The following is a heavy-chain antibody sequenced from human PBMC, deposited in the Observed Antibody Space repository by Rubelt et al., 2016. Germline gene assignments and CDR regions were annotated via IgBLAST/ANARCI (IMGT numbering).Heavy chain of an antibody. J-gene: IGHJ4*02. V-gene: IGHV2-5*08. CDR2: IYWDDDK. CDR3: AHRRPDYFDD. CDR1: GFSLSPRGVC. Sequence: QVTLRESGPALVKPTQTLTLTCTFSGFSLSPRGVCVNWIRQPPGKALEWLALIYWDDDKRYSPSLKSRLTITKDTTKNKMVLTMTNMDTVDTATYYCAHRRPDYFDDWGQGTLVTVSS.